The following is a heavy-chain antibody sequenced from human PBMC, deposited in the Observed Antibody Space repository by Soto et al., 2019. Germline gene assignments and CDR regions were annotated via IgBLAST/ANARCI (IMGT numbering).Heavy chain of an antibody. CDR1: GGFTNTFY. D-gene: IGHD3-22*01. V-gene: IGHV4-59*01. CDR2: IYHSGTT. CDR3: ARDYGDGSGYYPTYFDL. J-gene: IGHJ4*02. Sequence: SETLSPTCTVPGGFTNTFYRSWIRQPPGKGLEWIGYIYHSGTTNYNPSLESRVTISVDTSKNQFSLKLTSLTAADTAVYYCARDYGDGSGYYPTYFDLWGQGILVTVSS.